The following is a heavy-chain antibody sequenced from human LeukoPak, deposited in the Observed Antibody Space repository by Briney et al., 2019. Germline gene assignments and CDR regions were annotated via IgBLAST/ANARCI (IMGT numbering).Heavy chain of an antibody. D-gene: IGHD3-10*01. CDR2: IYSGGST. CDR3: ARGLRELAYYYYYYYMDV. J-gene: IGHJ6*03. CDR1: GFTVSSNY. Sequence: PGGSLRLSCAASGFTVSSNYMSWVLQAPGKGLEWVSVIYSGGSTYYADSVKGRFTISRDNSKNTLYLQMNSLRAEDTAVYYCARGLRELAYYYYYYYMDVWGKGTTVTVSS. V-gene: IGHV3-66*02.